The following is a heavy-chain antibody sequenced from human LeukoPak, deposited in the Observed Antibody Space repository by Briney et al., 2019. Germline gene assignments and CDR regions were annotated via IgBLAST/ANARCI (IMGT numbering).Heavy chain of an antibody. Sequence: ASVKVSCKSSGYTFTTYDINWVRQATGQGLEWMGWMNPNSGNTGYAQKFQGRVTMTRNTSISTAFMELSGLRSEDTAVYFCARRNTAMVAGLDYWGQGSLVTVSS. D-gene: IGHD5-18*01. CDR1: GYTFTTYD. CDR2: MNPNSGNT. J-gene: IGHJ4*02. V-gene: IGHV1-8*01. CDR3: ARRNTAMVAGLDY.